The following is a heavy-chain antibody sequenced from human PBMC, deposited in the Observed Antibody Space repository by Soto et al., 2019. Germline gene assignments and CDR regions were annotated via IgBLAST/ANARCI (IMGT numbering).Heavy chain of an antibody. CDR1: GFTFTDFD. CDR3: ARGREHSAGLRYFGWLREATVDV. J-gene: IGHJ3*01. V-gene: IGHV3-30-3*01. D-gene: IGHD3-9*01. Sequence: QVQLVESGGGVVQPGRSLRLSCAASGFTFTDFDMHWVRQAPGKGLEWLTLISYDGTTKNNADSVKGRFTISRDNSKNTLYRQINSRRPEDTALYYCARGREHSAGLRYFGWLREATVDVWGQGTMVTVAS. CDR2: ISYDGTTK.